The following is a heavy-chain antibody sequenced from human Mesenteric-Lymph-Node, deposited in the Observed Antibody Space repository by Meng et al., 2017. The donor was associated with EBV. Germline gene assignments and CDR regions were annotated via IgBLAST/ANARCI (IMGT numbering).Heavy chain of an antibody. J-gene: IGHJ4*02. Sequence: GQVGQWGAGVKKPWSSGKVTCEASGGTFSSYAISWVRQAPGQGLEWMGGIIPIFGTANYAQKFQGRVTITADKSTSTAYMELSSLRSEDTAVYYCARDRGLERNDGIDYWGQGTLVTVSS. V-gene: IGHV1-69*06. CDR2: IIPIFGTA. CDR1: GGTFSSYA. D-gene: IGHD1-1*01. CDR3: ARDRGLERNDGIDY.